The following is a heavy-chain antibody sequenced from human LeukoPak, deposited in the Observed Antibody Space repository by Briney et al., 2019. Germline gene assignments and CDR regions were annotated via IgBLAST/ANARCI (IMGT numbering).Heavy chain of an antibody. CDR3: AKAPTATYYYGSGRLDY. D-gene: IGHD3-10*01. CDR2: ISGSGGST. Sequence: GGSLRLSCAASGFTFSSYAMSWVRQAPGKGLEWVSAISGSGGSTYYADSVKGRFTISRDNSKNTLYMQMNSLRAEDTAVYYCAKAPTATYYYGSGRLDYWGQGTLVTVSS. V-gene: IGHV3-23*01. J-gene: IGHJ4*02. CDR1: GFTFSSYA.